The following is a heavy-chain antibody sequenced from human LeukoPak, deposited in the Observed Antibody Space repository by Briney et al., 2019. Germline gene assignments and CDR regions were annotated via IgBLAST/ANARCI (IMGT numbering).Heavy chain of an antibody. D-gene: IGHD3-9*01. Sequence: GGSLRRSCAASGFTFITYAMSWVRQAPGKGLEWVSTISGSGANTYYADSVRGRFTISRDNSKNTLYLHMNSLRAEDTAVYYCAKARAGYTNPYYFDYWGQGTLVTVSS. J-gene: IGHJ4*02. CDR2: ISGSGANT. CDR3: AKARAGYTNPYYFDY. V-gene: IGHV3-23*01. CDR1: GFTFITYA.